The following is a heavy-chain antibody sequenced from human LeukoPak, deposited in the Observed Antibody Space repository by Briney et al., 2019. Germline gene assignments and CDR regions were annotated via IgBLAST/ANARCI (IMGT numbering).Heavy chain of an antibody. CDR3: ARANWAGIEAPATDY. CDR1: GFTFSTYP. J-gene: IGHJ4*02. D-gene: IGHD2-15*01. V-gene: IGHV3-64*04. CDR2: ISSNGDYT. Sequence: PGGSLRLSCSASGFTFSTYPMQWVRQAPGKGLEYVSSISSNGDYTYYADSVKGRFTLSRDNSKNTLYLQMNSLRAEDTAVYFCARANWAGIEAPATDYWGQGTLVTVSS.